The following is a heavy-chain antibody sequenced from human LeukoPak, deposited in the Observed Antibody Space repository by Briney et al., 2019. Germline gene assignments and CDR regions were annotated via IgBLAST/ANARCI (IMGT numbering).Heavy chain of an antibody. CDR1: GFILSSYW. CDR3: ARDTITSSRFFDV. D-gene: IGHD3-16*01. J-gene: IGHJ2*01. V-gene: IGHV3-74*01. CDR2: IIRDGSSI. Sequence: GGSLRLSCAASGFILSSYWMHWVRQAPGKGLVWVSRIIRDGSSINYADSVKGRFTISRDDAKNTLYLQMNSLRAEDTAVYYCARDTITSSRFFDVWGRGTLVTVSS.